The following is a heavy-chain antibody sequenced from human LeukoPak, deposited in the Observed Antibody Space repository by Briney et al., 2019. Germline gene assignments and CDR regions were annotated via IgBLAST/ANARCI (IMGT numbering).Heavy chain of an antibody. J-gene: IGHJ6*02. CDR1: GLTFSSYA. CDR2: ISYDGSNK. D-gene: IGHD2-21*02. Sequence: GGSLRLSCAASGLTFSSYAMHWVRQAPGKGLEWVAVISYDGSNKYYADSVKGRFTISRDNSKNTLYLQMNSLRAEDTAVYYCASGGDYETVDGMDVWGQGTTVTVSS. CDR3: ASGGDYETVDGMDV. V-gene: IGHV3-30-3*01.